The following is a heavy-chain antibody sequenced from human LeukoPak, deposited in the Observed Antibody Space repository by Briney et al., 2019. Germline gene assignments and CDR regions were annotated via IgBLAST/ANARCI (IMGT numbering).Heavy chain of an antibody. CDR1: GGSISSYY. J-gene: IGHJ6*03. Sequence: SETLSLTCTVSGGSISSYYWSWIRQPAGKGLEWIGRIYTSGSTNYNPSLKSRVTMSVDTSKNQFSLKLSSVTAADTAAYYCVRVIGAPNYYYYMDVWGKGTTVTVSS. CDR2: IYTSGST. V-gene: IGHV4-4*07. CDR3: VRVIGAPNYYYYMDV. D-gene: IGHD3-22*01.